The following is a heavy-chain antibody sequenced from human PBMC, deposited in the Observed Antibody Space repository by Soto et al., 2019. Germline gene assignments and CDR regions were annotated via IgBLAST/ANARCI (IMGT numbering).Heavy chain of an antibody. J-gene: IGHJ4*02. D-gene: IGHD2-15*01. CDR1: GFTFSRYR. CDR3: ARDRGCSGGICYRDLGY. Sequence: GALRLCCAASGFTFSRYRMSWVRQAPGKGLEWVSYISSISNTIYYADSVKGRFTISRDNAKNSLYLHMNSLSAEDTAVYYCARDRGCSGGICYRDLGYWGQGT. CDR2: ISSISNTI. V-gene: IGHV3-48*01.